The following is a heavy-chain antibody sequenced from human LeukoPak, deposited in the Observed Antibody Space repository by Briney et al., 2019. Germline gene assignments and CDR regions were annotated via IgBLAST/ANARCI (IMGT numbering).Heavy chain of an antibody. Sequence: GGSLRPSCAASGFTVSSNYMSWVRQAPGKGLEWVSVIYSGGSTYYADSVKGRFTISRDNSKNTLYLQMNSLRAEDTAVYYCARVGSSGFRDAFDIWGQGTMVTVSS. D-gene: IGHD6-19*01. CDR2: IYSGGST. CDR1: GFTVSSNY. V-gene: IGHV3-66*01. CDR3: ARVGSSGFRDAFDI. J-gene: IGHJ3*02.